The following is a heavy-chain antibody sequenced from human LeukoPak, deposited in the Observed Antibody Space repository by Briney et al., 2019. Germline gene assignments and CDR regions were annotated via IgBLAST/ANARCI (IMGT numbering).Heavy chain of an antibody. V-gene: IGHV4-39*01. CDR3: ASLGSRRGWFDP. J-gene: IGHJ5*02. CDR2: IYYSGST. CDR1: GGSISSSSYY. Sequence: SETLSLTCTVSGGSISSSSYYWGWIRQPPGKGLEWIGSIYYSGSTYYNPSLKSRVTISVDTSKNQFSLKLSSVTAADTAVYYCASLGSRRGWFDPWGQGTLVTVSS. D-gene: IGHD3-10*01.